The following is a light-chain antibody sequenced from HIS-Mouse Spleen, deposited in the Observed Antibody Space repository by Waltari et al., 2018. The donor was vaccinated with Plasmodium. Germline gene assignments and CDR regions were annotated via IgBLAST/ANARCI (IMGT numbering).Light chain of an antibody. Sequence: EIVMTQSRATLSVSPGERATLSCRASQSVSSNLAWYQQTPGHAPRLLIYGASTRATGIPARFSGSGSGTEFTLTISSMQSEDFAVYYCQQYNNWPPYTFGQGTKLEIK. CDR2: GAS. CDR3: QQYNNWPPYT. V-gene: IGKV3-15*01. J-gene: IGKJ2*01. CDR1: QSVSSN.